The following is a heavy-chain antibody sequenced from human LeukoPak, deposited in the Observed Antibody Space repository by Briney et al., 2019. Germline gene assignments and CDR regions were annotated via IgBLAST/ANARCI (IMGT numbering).Heavy chain of an antibody. V-gene: IGHV1-8*01. J-gene: IGHJ6*03. CDR3: AREYSSSSYYYYYYMGV. CDR2: MNPNSGNT. Sequence: ASVKVSCKASGYTFTSYDINWVRQATGQGLEWMGWMNPNSGNTGYAQKFQGRVTMTRNTSISTAYMELSSLRSEDTAVYYCAREYSSSSYYYYYYMGVWGKGTTVTVSS. CDR1: GYTFTSYD. D-gene: IGHD6-6*01.